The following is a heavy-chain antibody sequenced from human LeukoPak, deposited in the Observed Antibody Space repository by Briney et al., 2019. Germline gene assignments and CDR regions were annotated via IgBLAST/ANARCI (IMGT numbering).Heavy chain of an antibody. D-gene: IGHD2-2*01. V-gene: IGHV1-2*02. CDR1: GYTFTGYY. CDR3: ARDYCSSTSCSGNWFDP. CDR2: INPNSGGT. J-gene: IGHJ5*02. Sequence: ASVKVSCKASGYTFTGYYMHWVRQAPGQGLEWMGWINPNSGGTNYAQKFQGRVTMTRDTSISTAYMELSRLRSDDTAVYYCARDYCSSTSCSGNWFDPWGQGTLVIVSS.